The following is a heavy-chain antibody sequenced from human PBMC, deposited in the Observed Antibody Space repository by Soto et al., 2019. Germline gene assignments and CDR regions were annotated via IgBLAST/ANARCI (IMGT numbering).Heavy chain of an antibody. J-gene: IGHJ4*02. V-gene: IGHV1-69*01. CDR2: IIPYYNTL. D-gene: IGHD6-13*01. Sequence: QAQVVQSGAEVRKPGSSVKLSCKASEGTFNSYAIAWVGQAPGQGLEWMGGIIPYYNTLNYAQKFQDRVTITAVDSTNTVYMELSSLRSDDTAVYFCASGASRWYPYFFDSWAQGTLVTVSS. CDR3: ASGASRWYPYFFDS. CDR1: EGTFNSYA.